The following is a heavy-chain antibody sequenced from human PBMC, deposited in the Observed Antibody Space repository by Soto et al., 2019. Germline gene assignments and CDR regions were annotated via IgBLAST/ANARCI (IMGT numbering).Heavy chain of an antibody. J-gene: IGHJ4*02. Sequence: PGGSLRLSCAASGFTFSSYGMHWVRQAPGKGLEWVAVISNDENIKQYADSVRGRFAISRDNSKNTLYLHMTSLRAEDTAIYYCARGLRSVLDYWGQGTLVTVSS. CDR2: ISNDENIK. CDR3: ARGLRSVLDY. CDR1: GFTFSSYG. V-gene: IGHV3-33*01. D-gene: IGHD6-6*01.